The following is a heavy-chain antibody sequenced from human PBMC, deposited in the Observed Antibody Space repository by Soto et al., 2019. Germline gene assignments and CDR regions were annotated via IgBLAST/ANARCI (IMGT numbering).Heavy chain of an antibody. V-gene: IGHV4-39*01. CDR3: ARHYYDSSGYQLSNWFDP. CDR1: GGSISSGGYY. CDR2: IYYSGST. Sequence: PSETLSLTCTVSGGSISSGGYYWGWIRQPPGKGLEWIGSIYYSGSTYYNPSLKSRVTISVDTSKNQFSLKLSSVTAADTAVYYCARHYYDSSGYQLSNWFDPWGQGTLVTVSS. D-gene: IGHD3-22*01. J-gene: IGHJ5*02.